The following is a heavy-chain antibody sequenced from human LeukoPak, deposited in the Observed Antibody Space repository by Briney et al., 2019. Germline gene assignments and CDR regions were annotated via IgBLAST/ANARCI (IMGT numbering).Heavy chain of an antibody. J-gene: IGHJ4*02. D-gene: IGHD1-26*01. V-gene: IGHV3-21*01. CDR1: GFTFSSYE. CDR2: ISSGGTYI. Sequence: GGSLRLSCAASGFTFSSYEMNWVRQAPGKGLEWVSSISSGGTYIYYADSVKGRFTISRDSAKTSLYLQMTSLRADDTAVYYCARDLGSYDFHYWGQGTLVTVSS. CDR3: ARDLGSYDFHY.